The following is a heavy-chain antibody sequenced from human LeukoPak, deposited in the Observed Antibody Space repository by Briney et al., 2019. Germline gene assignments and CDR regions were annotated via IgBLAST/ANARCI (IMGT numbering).Heavy chain of an antibody. CDR3: ARVGIAAESGDAFDV. V-gene: IGHV5-51*01. J-gene: IGHJ3*01. D-gene: IGHD6-13*01. Sequence: GESLKISCKDSGYRFTSYWIGWVRQMPGKGLEWMGIIYPSDSDTTYSPSFQGQVTISADKSISTAYLQWSSLKVSDTAMYYCARVGIAAESGDAFDVWGQGTMVTVSS. CDR2: IYPSDSDT. CDR1: GYRFTSYW.